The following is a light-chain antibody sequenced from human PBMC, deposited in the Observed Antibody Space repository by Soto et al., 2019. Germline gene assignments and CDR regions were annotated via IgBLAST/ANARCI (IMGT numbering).Light chain of an antibody. V-gene: IGKV3-15*01. Sequence: EIVMTQSPATLSVSPGGRATLSCRASQSISDTLAWYQQKPGQAPMLLIHGASTRATGFPARFSGSGSGTDFTLTISSLQSEDFAVYYCQQYNNWPWTFGQGTKVEIK. J-gene: IGKJ1*01. CDR2: GAS. CDR3: QQYNNWPWT. CDR1: QSISDT.